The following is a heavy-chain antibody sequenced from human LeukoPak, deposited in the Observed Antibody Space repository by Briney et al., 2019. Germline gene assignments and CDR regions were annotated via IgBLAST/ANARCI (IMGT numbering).Heavy chain of an antibody. V-gene: IGHV4-39*07. J-gene: IGHJ5*02. CDR1: GGSISSSSYY. Sequence: SETLSLTCTVSGGSISSSSYYWGWIRQPPGKGLEWIGSIYYSGSTYYNPSLKSRVTISVDTSKNQFSLKLSSVTAADTAVYYCARGPGSNWFDPWGQGTLVTVSS. CDR3: ARGPGSNWFDP. CDR2: IYYSGST. D-gene: IGHD3-10*01.